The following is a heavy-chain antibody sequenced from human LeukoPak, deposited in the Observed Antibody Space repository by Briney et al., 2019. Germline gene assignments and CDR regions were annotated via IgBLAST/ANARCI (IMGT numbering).Heavy chain of an antibody. Sequence: GASVKVSCKASGYIFTNYDINWVRQATGQGPEWMGWINAGSGNTGFAQEFQGRVTMTRDTSISTAYMELSSLRSEDTAVYYCARSHFGITRQCMDVWGQGTTVTVSS. J-gene: IGHJ6*02. V-gene: IGHV1-8*01. CDR3: ARSHFGITRQCMDV. D-gene: IGHD3-10*01. CDR2: INAGSGNT. CDR1: GYIFTNYD.